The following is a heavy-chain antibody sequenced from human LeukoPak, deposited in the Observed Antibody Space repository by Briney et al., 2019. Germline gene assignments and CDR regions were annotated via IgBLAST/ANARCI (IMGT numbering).Heavy chain of an antibody. CDR2: ISGSSSYI. V-gene: IGHV3-21*01. Sequence: GGSLRLSCAASGFTFSDSWMNWVRQAPGKGLEWVSSISGSSSYIYYADSVKGRFTISRDNAKNSLYLQMNSLRAEDTAVYYCARVKYYDILTGYYDPLGYGMDVWGQGTTVTVSS. D-gene: IGHD3-9*01. CDR3: ARVKYYDILTGYYDPLGYGMDV. CDR1: GFTFSDSW. J-gene: IGHJ6*02.